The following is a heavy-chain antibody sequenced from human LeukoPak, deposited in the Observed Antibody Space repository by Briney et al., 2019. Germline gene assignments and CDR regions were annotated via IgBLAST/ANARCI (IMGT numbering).Heavy chain of an antibody. Sequence: SETLSLTCAVSGGSFFGSHWNWIRQSPEKGLEWIGEINHSGRTNCNPSLKSRVTISVDTSKSQFFLKLTSVTAADTAVYHCARDPTTVVTLPYYFDFWGQGTLVTVSA. CDR3: ARDPTTVVTLPYYFDF. D-gene: IGHD4-23*01. V-gene: IGHV4-34*01. CDR1: GGSFFGSH. CDR2: INHSGRT. J-gene: IGHJ4*02.